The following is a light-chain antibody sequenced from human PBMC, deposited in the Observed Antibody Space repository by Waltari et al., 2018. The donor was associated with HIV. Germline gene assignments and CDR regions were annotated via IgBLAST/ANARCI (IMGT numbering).Light chain of an antibody. CDR3: GTWDSSLSAVL. CDR1: SPNIGSNR. Sequence: QSVLTQPPSVSAAPGQKVTISCSGSSPNIGSNRVFWYQQLPGTAPKLLIYANPRRPSGIPDRFSGSKSGTLATLGITGLQTGDEADYYCGTWDSSLSAVLFGGGTKLTVL. V-gene: IGLV1-51*01. J-gene: IGLJ2*01. CDR2: ANP.